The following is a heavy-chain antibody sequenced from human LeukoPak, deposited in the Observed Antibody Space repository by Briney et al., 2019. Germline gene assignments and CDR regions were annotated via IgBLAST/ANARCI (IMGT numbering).Heavy chain of an antibody. Sequence: PGGSLRLSCAGSGFTFSSYSMNWVRQTPGKGLEWVSSISTSSSYIYYVDSVKGRFTISRDNAKNSLYLQMNSLRAEDTALYYCARDLGVRLGSYYYYYMDVWGKGTTVTVSS. J-gene: IGHJ6*03. CDR3: ARDLGVRLGSYYYYYMDV. CDR1: GFTFSSYS. CDR2: ISTSSSYI. V-gene: IGHV3-21*04. D-gene: IGHD7-27*01.